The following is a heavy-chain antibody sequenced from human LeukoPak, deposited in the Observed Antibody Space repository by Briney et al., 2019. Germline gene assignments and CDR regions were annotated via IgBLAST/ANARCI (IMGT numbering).Heavy chain of an antibody. Sequence: GGSLRLSCAASGFTFSSYSMNWVRQAPGKGLEWVSSISSSSSYIYYADSVKGRFTISRDNTKNSLYLQMNSLRAEDTAVYYCARGPTPHCTNGVCYISHFDYWGQGTLVTVSS. V-gene: IGHV3-21*01. CDR1: GFTFSSYS. CDR2: ISSSSSYI. J-gene: IGHJ4*02. D-gene: IGHD2-8*01. CDR3: ARGPTPHCTNGVCYISHFDY.